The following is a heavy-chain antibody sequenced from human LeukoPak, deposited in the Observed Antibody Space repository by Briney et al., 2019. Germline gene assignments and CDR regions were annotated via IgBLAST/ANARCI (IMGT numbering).Heavy chain of an antibody. CDR1: GFTFSSYG. J-gene: IGHJ3*02. D-gene: IGHD2-2*01. CDR3: AKEEELPAAIRPYVFDI. CDR2: IRYDGSNK. Sequence: EPGGSLRLSCAASGFTFSSYGMHWVRQAPGKGLEWVAFIRYDGSNKYYADSVKGRFTISRDNSKNTLYLQMNTLRAEDTAVYYCAKEEELPAAIRPYVFDIWGQGTMVTVSS. V-gene: IGHV3-30*02.